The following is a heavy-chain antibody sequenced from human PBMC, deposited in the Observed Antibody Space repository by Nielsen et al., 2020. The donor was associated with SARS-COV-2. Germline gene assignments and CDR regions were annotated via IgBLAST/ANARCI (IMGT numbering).Heavy chain of an antibody. CDR2: IKQDGSEK. D-gene: IGHD3-10*01. J-gene: IGHJ3*02. CDR1: GFTFSSYW. Sequence: GESLKISCAASGFTFSSYWMHWVRQAPGKGLEWVANIKQDGSEKYYVDSVKGRFTISRDNAKNSLYLQMNSLRAEDTAVYYCARVDTMVRGGAFDIWGQGTMVTVSS. CDR3: ARVDTMVRGGAFDI. V-gene: IGHV3-7*03.